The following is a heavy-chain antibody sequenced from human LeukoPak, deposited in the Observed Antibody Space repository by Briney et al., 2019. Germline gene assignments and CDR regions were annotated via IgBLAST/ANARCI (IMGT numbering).Heavy chain of an antibody. J-gene: IGHJ4*02. Sequence: SETLSLTCTVSGGSISSSSYYWGWIRQPPGKGLEWIGSIYYSGSTYYNPSLKSRVTISVDTSKNQSSLKLSSVTAADTAVYYCARHLYPHFDYWGQGTLVTVSS. CDR1: GGSISSSSYY. CDR2: IYYSGST. CDR3: ARHLYPHFDY. V-gene: IGHV4-39*01.